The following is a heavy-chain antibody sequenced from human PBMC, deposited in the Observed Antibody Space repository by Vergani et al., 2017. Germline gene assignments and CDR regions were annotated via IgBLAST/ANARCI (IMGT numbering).Heavy chain of an antibody. J-gene: IGHJ4*02. Sequence: QLQLPESGPGLVKPSETLSLTCTVSGGSISSSSYYWGWIRQPPGKGLEWIGSIYYSGSTYYNPSLKSRVTISVDTSKNQFSPKLSSVTAADTAVYYCARRNYYDSSGYYYFDYWGQGTLVTVSS. CDR3: ARRNYYDSSGYYYFDY. D-gene: IGHD3-22*01. CDR2: IYYSGST. CDR1: GGSISSSSYY. V-gene: IGHV4-39*01.